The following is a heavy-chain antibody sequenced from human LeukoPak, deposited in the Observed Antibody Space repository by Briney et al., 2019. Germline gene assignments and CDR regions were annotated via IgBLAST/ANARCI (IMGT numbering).Heavy chain of an antibody. Sequence: PSETLSLTCTVSGGSISSSSYYWGWIRQPPGKGLEWIGSIYYSGSTYYNPSLKSRVTISVDTSKNQFSLKLSSVTAADTAVYYCARVSAAGIYYMDVWGKGTTVTVSS. V-gene: IGHV4-39*07. D-gene: IGHD6-13*01. CDR1: GGSISSSSYY. CDR2: IYYSGST. J-gene: IGHJ6*03. CDR3: ARVSAAGIYYMDV.